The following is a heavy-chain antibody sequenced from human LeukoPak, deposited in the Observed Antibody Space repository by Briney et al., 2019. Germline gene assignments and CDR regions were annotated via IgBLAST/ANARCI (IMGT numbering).Heavy chain of an antibody. CDR1: GFTFSSYS. CDR2: ISSSSSYI. J-gene: IGHJ1*01. D-gene: IGHD6-13*01. Sequence: GGSLRLSCAASGFTFSSYSMNWVRQAPGKGLEWVSSISSSSSYIYYADSVKGRFTISRDNAKNSLYLQMNSLRAEDTAVYYCAKTKSIYSSSWYAESEYFQHWGQGTLVTVSS. CDR3: AKTKSIYSSSWYAESEYFQH. V-gene: IGHV3-21*04.